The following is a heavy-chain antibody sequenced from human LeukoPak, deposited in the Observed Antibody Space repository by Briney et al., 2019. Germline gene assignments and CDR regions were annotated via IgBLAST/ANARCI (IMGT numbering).Heavy chain of an antibody. Sequence: ASVNVSRKASVYTFTSYGISWVRQAPGPGREWMGGISAYNGNTNYAQKLQGRVTMTTDTSTSTAYIALRSLRSHDTAVYYCARDGALYDGRGYYYLPLDYWGQGTLVTVSS. CDR3: ARDGALYDGRGYYYLPLDY. V-gene: IGHV1-18*01. D-gene: IGHD3-22*01. CDR1: VYTFTSYG. J-gene: IGHJ4*02. CDR2: ISAYNGNT.